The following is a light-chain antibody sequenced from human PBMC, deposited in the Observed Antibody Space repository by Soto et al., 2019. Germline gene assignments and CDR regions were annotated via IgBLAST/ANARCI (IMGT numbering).Light chain of an antibody. CDR3: AAWDGSLNGYV. V-gene: IGLV1-40*01. CDR1: SSNIGANYD. J-gene: IGLJ1*01. CDR2: GNN. Sequence: QSVLTQPPSVSGAPGQTVTISCTGSSSNIGANYDVHWYQQRPGTAPKLLIFGNNNRPSGVPDRFSGSKSGTSASLAITGLQAEDEGDYYCAAWDGSLNGYVFGTGTKLTVL.